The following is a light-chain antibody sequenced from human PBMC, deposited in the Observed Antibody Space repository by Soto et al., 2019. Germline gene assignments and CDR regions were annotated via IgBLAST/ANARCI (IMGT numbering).Light chain of an antibody. CDR3: QQYDSTPRA. Sequence: EVVLTQSPGTLSLSPGERATLSCRASQSLSNSFLAWYQQKPGQAPRLLIYVASTRATGIPDRFRGSGSGTDFTLTIGRLEPEDFAVYYCQQYDSTPRAFGQGTKVDI. CDR1: QSLSNSF. J-gene: IGKJ1*01. CDR2: VAS. V-gene: IGKV3-20*01.